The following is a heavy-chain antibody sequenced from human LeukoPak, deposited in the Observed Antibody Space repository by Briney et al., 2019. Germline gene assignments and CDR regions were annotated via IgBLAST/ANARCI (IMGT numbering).Heavy chain of an antibody. CDR2: IYYSGST. Sequence: SETLSLTCTVSGGSISSGGYYWSWIRQHPGKGLEWIGYIYYSGSTYYNPSLKGRVTISVDTSKNQFSLKLSSVTAADTAVYYCASVEMATIRIDYWGQGTLVTVSS. CDR1: GGSISSGGYY. CDR3: ASVEMATIRIDY. V-gene: IGHV4-31*03. J-gene: IGHJ4*02. D-gene: IGHD5-24*01.